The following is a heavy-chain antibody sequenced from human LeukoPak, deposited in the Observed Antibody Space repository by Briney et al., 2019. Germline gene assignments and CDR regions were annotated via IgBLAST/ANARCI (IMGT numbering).Heavy chain of an antibody. J-gene: IGHJ5*02. CDR1: GFTFSSYA. CDR2: ISYDGSNK. V-gene: IGHV3-30-3*01. Sequence: GSLRLSCAASGFTFSSYAMHWVRQAPGKGLEWVAVISYDGSNKYYADSVKGRFTISRDNSKNTLYLQMNSLRAEDTAVYYCARAPEPPAAWGQGTLVTVSS. CDR3: ARAPEPPAA.